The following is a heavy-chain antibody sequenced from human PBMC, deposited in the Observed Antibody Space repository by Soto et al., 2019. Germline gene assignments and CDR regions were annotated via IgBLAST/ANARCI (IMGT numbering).Heavy chain of an antibody. J-gene: IGHJ6*02. D-gene: IGHD5-12*01. Sequence: GGSLRLSCAASGFTFSDYYMSWIRQGPGKGREWVSYISSSSSYTNYADSVKGRFTISRDNAKKSLYLQMNSLRAEDTAVYYCARTLEMTWATIFQYYYGMDVWRRWCTVTVSS. V-gene: IGHV3-11*06. CDR2: ISSSSSYT. CDR3: ARTLEMTWATIFQYYYGMDV. CDR1: GFTFSDYY.